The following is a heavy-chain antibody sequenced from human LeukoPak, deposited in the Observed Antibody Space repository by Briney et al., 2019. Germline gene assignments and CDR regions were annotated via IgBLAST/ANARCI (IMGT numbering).Heavy chain of an antibody. D-gene: IGHD1-26*01. CDR1: GFTFSSYD. CDR3: ARESGNYDFDY. Sequence: GGSLRLSCAASGFTFSSYDMHWVRQATGKGLGRVSPIGTAGDTYYPGSVKGRFTISRENAKNSLYLQMNSLRAEDTAVYYCARESGNYDFDYWGQGTLVTVSS. J-gene: IGHJ4*02. V-gene: IGHV3-13*01. CDR2: IGTAGDT.